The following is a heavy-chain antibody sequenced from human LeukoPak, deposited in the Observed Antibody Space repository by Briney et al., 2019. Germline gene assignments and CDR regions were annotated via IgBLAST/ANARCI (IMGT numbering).Heavy chain of an antibody. CDR3: AKDDLAYCGGDCYSNTDY. Sequence: GGSLRLSCAASGFTFSRYGMHWVRQAPGKGLEWVAFIRYDGSNKYYADSVKGRFTISRDNSKNTLYLQMNSLRAEDTAVYYCAKDDLAYCGGDCYSNTDYWGQGTLVTVSS. J-gene: IGHJ4*02. V-gene: IGHV3-30*02. CDR1: GFTFSRYG. CDR2: IRYDGSNK. D-gene: IGHD2-21*01.